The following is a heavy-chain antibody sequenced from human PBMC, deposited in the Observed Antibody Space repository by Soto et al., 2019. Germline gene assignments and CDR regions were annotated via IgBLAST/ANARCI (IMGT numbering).Heavy chain of an antibody. CDR1: GYTFTSYA. CDR3: ARSIVVVTALDY. J-gene: IGHJ4*02. Sequence: QVQLVQSGAEEKKPGASVKVSCKASGYTFTSYAMHWVRQAPGQRLEWMGWINAGNGNTKYSQKFQGRVTITRDTPASTAYMGLSSLRAEDTAVYYCARSIVVVTALDYWGQGTLVTVSS. CDR2: INAGNGNT. D-gene: IGHD2-21*02. V-gene: IGHV1-3*05.